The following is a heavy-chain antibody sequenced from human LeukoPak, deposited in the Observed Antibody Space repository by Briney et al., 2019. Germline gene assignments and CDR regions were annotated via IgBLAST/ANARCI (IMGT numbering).Heavy chain of an antibody. Sequence: ASVKVSCKASSYTFTSYGISWVRQAPGQGLEWMGWISVYNGNTNYAQKLQGRVTMTTDTSTSTAYMELWSLRSDDTAVYYCARVVARPYYYYYMDVWGKGTTVTVSS. V-gene: IGHV1-18*01. CDR3: ARVVARPYYYYYMDV. J-gene: IGHJ6*03. D-gene: IGHD2-15*01. CDR2: ISVYNGNT. CDR1: SYTFTSYG.